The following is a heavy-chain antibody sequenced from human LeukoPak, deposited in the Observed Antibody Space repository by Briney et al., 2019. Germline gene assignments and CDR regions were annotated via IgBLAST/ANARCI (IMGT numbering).Heavy chain of an antibody. CDR3: ARDSRAFTMVRGIKNYYYGMDV. CDR1: GYTFTSYG. V-gene: IGHV1-18*01. J-gene: IGHJ6*02. Sequence: GASVKVSCKASGYTFTSYGISWVRQAPGQGLEWMGWISAYNGNTNYAQKLQGRVTMTTDTSTSTAYMELRSLSSDDTAVYYCARDSRAFTMVRGIKNYYYGMDVWGQGTTVTVSS. CDR2: ISAYNGNT. D-gene: IGHD3-10*01.